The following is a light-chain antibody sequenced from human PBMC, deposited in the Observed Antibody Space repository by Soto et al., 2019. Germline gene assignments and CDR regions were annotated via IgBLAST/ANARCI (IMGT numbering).Light chain of an antibody. J-gene: IGKJ5*01. Sequence: DIQRTQSPPSLSATVGDRDTITCRASQGIGNSLAWYQQKPGTVPKLLIYSTSTLQSGVPSRFSGSGSGTDFTLTISSLQPEDVAAYYCQKYNTVPATFGQGTRLEIK. CDR2: STS. CDR1: QGIGNS. V-gene: IGKV1-27*01. CDR3: QKYNTVPAT.